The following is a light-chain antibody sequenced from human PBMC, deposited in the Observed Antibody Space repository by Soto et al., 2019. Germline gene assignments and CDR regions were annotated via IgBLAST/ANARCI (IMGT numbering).Light chain of an antibody. Sequence: QSALTQPASVSGSPGQSITISCTGSSRDVGHYNYVSWYQQHPGKAPKLIIYEVTNRPSGVSNRFSGSKSGNTASLIISGLQAEDEADYYCTSYTTGRIWVFGGGTKVTVL. J-gene: IGLJ3*02. CDR1: SRDVGHYNY. CDR2: EVT. V-gene: IGLV2-14*01. CDR3: TSYTTGRIWV.